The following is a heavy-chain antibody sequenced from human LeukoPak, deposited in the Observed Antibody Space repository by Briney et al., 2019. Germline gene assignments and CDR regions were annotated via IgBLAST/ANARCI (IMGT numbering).Heavy chain of an antibody. D-gene: IGHD3-22*01. Sequence: GGSLRLSCAASGFTFSSYEMNWVRQAPGKGLEWVSVIYSGGTTYYADSVKGRFSISRDNSKNTLYLQMNSLRAEDTAVYYCARGGYYESYAFDIWGQGTMVTVSS. CDR3: ARGGYYESYAFDI. V-gene: IGHV3-53*01. CDR1: GFTFSSYE. J-gene: IGHJ3*02. CDR2: IYSGGTT.